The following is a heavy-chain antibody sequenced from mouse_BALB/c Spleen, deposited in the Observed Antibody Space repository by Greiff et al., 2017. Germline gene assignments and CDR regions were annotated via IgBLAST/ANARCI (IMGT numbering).Heavy chain of an antibody. CDR1: GYTFTSYT. CDR2: INPSSGYT. V-gene: IGHV1-4*01. CDR3: ARPYYDYDAGYYYAMDY. J-gene: IGHJ4*01. Sequence: VQLQQSGAELARPGASVKMSCKASGYTFTSYTMHWVKQRPGQGLEWIGYINPSSGYTNYNQKFKDKATLTADKSSSTAYMQLSSLTSEDSAVYYCARPYYDYDAGYYYAMDYWGQGTSVTVSS. D-gene: IGHD2-4*01.